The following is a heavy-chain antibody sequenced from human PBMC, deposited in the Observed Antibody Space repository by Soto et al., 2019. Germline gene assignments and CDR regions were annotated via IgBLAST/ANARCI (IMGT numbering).Heavy chain of an antibody. CDR3: ARADENYVFWSGPLTSYGMDV. Sequence: SETLSLTCAVSDGFISSSNYWSWVRQPPGKGLEWIGQVYHNGGPSYNPSLRSRVTMSVDKSKNQFSLNLSSVTAADTAVYYCARADENYVFWSGPLTSYGMDVWGQGTTVTVSS. CDR1: DGFISSSNY. V-gene: IGHV4-4*02. J-gene: IGHJ6*02. CDR2: VYHNGGP. D-gene: IGHD3-3*01.